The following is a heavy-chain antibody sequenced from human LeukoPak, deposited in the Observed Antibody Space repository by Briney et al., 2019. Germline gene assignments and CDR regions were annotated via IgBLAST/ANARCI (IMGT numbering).Heavy chain of an antibody. Sequence: SETLSLTCTVSGYSISSGYYRGWIRQPPGKGLEWIGSIYHSGYTYYNPSLKSRVTISVDTSKNQFSLKLSSVTAADTAVYYCARGDRFDYWGQGTLVTVSS. V-gene: IGHV4-38-2*02. CDR3: ARGDRFDY. CDR1: GYSISSGYY. J-gene: IGHJ4*02. CDR2: IYHSGYT.